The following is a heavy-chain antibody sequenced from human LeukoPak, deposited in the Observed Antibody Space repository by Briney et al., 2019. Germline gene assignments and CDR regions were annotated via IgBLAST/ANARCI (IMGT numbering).Heavy chain of an antibody. CDR3: ARDGNSGTEAFDI. CDR2: IYHSGST. CDR1: GYSISSGYY. J-gene: IGHJ3*02. V-gene: IGHV4-38-2*02. Sequence: SETLSLTCTVSGYSISSGYYWGWIRQPPGKGLEWIGSIYHSGSTYYNPSLKRRVTISVDTSKNQFSLKLSSVTAADTAVYYCARDGNSGTEAFDIWGQGTMVTVSS. D-gene: IGHD1-26*01.